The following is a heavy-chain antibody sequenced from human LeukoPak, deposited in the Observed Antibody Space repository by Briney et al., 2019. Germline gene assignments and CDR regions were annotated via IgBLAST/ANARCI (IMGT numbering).Heavy chain of an antibody. CDR3: AREYSSGWFRL. Sequence: PSETLSLTCAVYGGSFSGYYWSWIRQPPGKGLEWIGEINHSGSTNYNPSLKSRVTISVDTSKNQFSLKLSSVTAADTAVYYCAREYSSGWFRLWGQGTLVTVSS. D-gene: IGHD6-19*01. J-gene: IGHJ4*02. CDR1: GGSFSGYY. CDR2: INHSGST. V-gene: IGHV4-34*01.